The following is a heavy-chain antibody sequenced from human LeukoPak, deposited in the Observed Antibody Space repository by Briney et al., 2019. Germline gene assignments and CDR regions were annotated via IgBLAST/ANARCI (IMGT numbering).Heavy chain of an antibody. J-gene: IGHJ4*02. CDR3: AKDLSMRSGGPATSPFDY. V-gene: IGHV3-7*01. CDR2: IKEDGSEK. CDR1: GFTFSRYW. D-gene: IGHD1-26*01. Sequence: PGGSLRLSCAASGFTFSRYWMSWVRQAPGKGLEWVANIKEDGSEKYYVDSVKGRFTISRDNSKNTLYLQMNSLRAEDTAVYYCAKDLSMRSGGPATSPFDYWGQGTLVTVSS.